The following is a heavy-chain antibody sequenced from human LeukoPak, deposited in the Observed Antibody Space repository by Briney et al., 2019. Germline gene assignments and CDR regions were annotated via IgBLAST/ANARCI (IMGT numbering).Heavy chain of an antibody. CDR2: IYYRGST. D-gene: IGHD4-17*01. V-gene: IGHV4-39*01. J-gene: IGHJ4*02. Sequence: PSETLSLTCTVSGGSISSSSYYWGWLRQPPGKGLEWIGNIYYRGSTYYSPSLKSRVTLSVDTSKNQFSLQLSSVTAVDTAVYYCARDYGDHSFDYWGQGTLVTVSS. CDR1: GGSISSSSYY. CDR3: ARDYGDHSFDY.